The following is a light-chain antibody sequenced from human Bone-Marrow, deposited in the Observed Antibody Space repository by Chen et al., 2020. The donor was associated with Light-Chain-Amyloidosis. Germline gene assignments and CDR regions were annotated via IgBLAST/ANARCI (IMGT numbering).Light chain of an antibody. Sequence: ELVMTQSPVTLSVSPGERATLSCRASQSVSSNLAWYQQKPGQAPRLLIYGASTRATGIPARFSGSGSGTEFTRTINSLQSEDLAGYYCQEYNNWPRTFGQGTKVESK. CDR3: QEYNNWPRT. CDR2: GAS. V-gene: IGKV3-15*01. J-gene: IGKJ1*01. CDR1: QSVSSN.